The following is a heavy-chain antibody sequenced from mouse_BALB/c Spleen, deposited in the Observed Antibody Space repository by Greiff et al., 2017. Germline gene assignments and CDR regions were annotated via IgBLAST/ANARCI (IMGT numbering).Heavy chain of an antibody. CDR2: INPSTGYT. Sequence: VQLQESGAELAKPGASVKMSCKASGYTFTSYWMHWVKQRPGQGLEWIGYINPSTGYTEYNQKFKDKATLTADKSSSTAYMQLSSLTSEDSAVYYCARSHYGSSWFAYWGQGTLVTVSA. J-gene: IGHJ3*01. D-gene: IGHD1-1*01. V-gene: IGHV1-7*01. CDR1: GYTFTSYW. CDR3: ARSHYGSSWFAY.